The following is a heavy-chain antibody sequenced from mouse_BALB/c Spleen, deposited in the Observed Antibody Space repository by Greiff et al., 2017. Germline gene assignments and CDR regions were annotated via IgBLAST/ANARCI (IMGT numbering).Heavy chain of an antibody. V-gene: IGHV7-3*02. J-gene: IGHJ3*01. CDR3: ARGYRDGAWFAY. CDR1: GFTFTDYY. Sequence: EVKLMESGGGLVQPGGSLRLSCATSGFTFTDYYMSWVRQPPGKALEWLGFIRNKANGYTTEYSAPVKGRFTISRDNSQSILYLQMNTLRAEDSATYYCARGYRDGAWFAYWGQGTLVTVSA. D-gene: IGHD2-14*01. CDR2: IRNKANGYTT.